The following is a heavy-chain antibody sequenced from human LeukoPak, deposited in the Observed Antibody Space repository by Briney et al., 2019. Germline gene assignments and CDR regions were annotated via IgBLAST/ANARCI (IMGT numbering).Heavy chain of an antibody. J-gene: IGHJ4*02. CDR2: INGDGTNT. CDR1: GFTFISYS. Sequence: GSLRLSCAASGFTFISYSMNWVRQAPGKGLVWVSHINGDGTNTNYADSVKGRFSISRDNAKKTLYLQMNTLRAEDTAVYYCARDRTIAWFDYWGQGALVTVSS. V-gene: IGHV3-74*01. D-gene: IGHD2-15*01. CDR3: ARDRTIAWFDY.